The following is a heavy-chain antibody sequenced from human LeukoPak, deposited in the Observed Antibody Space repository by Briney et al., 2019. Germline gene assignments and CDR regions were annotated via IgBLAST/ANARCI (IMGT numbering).Heavy chain of an antibody. CDR3: AKDIITIFGDIFAGLNGMDV. CDR1: GFPFDDHG. Sequence: GSLRLSCAASGFPFDDHGMSWVRQAPGKGLEWVSAISGSGGSTYYADSVKGRFTISRDNSKNTLYLQMNSLRAEDTAVYYCAKDIITIFGDIFAGLNGMDVWGQGTTVTVSS. CDR2: ISGSGGST. J-gene: IGHJ6*02. V-gene: IGHV3-23*01. D-gene: IGHD3-3*01.